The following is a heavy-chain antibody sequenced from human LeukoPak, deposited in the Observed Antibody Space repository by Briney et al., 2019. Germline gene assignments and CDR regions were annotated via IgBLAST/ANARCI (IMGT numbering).Heavy chain of an antibody. Sequence: GGSLRLSCAASGFTFSSYAMSWVRQAPGKGLEWVSAISGSGGSTYYADSVKGRFTISRDNTKNSLYLQMNSLRAEDTAVYFCARQFYDIWSGYYTADYYFDHWGQGALVTVSS. V-gene: IGHV3-23*01. J-gene: IGHJ4*02. CDR3: ARQFYDIWSGYYTADYYFDH. CDR2: ISGSGGST. D-gene: IGHD3-3*01. CDR1: GFTFSSYA.